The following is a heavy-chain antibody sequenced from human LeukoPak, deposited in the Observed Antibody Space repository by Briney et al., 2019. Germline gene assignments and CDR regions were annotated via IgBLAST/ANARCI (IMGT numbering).Heavy chain of an antibody. D-gene: IGHD3-10*01. J-gene: IGHJ4*02. CDR1: GGSFSGYY. V-gene: IGHV4-34*01. CDR2: INHSGSA. Sequence: SETLSLTCAVYGGSFSGYYWSWIRQPPGKGLEWIGEINHSGSADYNPSLKSRVIILVDTSKKQFSLNLSSVTVADTAVYYCARGLKLGFTMVRGGDWGQGTLVTVSS. CDR3: ARGLKLGFTMVRGGD.